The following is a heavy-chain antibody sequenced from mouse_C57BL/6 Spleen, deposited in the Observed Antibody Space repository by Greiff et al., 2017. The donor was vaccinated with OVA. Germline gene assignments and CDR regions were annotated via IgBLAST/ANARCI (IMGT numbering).Heavy chain of an antibody. CDR1: GFNIKDDY. CDR3: TTSLHYYGSSPWFAY. Sequence: EVKLVESGAELVRPGASVKLSCTASGFNIKDDYMHWVKQRPEQGLEWIGWIDPENGDTEYASKFQGKATITADTSSNTAYLQLSSLTSEDTAVYYCTTSLHYYGSSPWFAYWGQGTLVTVSA. V-gene: IGHV14-4*01. J-gene: IGHJ3*01. D-gene: IGHD1-1*01. CDR2: IDPENGDT.